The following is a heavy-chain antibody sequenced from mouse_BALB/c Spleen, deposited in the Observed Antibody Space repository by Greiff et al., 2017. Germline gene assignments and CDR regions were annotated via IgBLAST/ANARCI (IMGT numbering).Heavy chain of an antibody. V-gene: IGHV1S81*02. J-gene: IGHJ4*01. CDR3: AREGGNFSMDY. CDR1: GYTFTSYW. Sequence: VQLQQSGAELVKPGASVMLSCKASGYTFTSYWMHWVKQRPGQGLEWIGEIKPSNGRTNYNEKFKSKATLTVDKSSSTAYMQLNSLTSEDSAVYYCAREGGNFSMDYWGQGASVTVSS. CDR2: IKPSNGRT. D-gene: IGHD2-1*01.